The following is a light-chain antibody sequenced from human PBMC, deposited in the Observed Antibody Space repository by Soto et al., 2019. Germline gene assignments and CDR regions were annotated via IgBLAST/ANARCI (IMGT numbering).Light chain of an antibody. CDR3: HQTYSPPPT. Sequence: DIQMTQSPSSLSASVGDRVTLTCRASQTIASYLNWYQQKPGKAPKLLIYAASTSQTWVPSRFRGSGSGTDFTLTISSLPSEDFATYYCHQTYSPPPTFGQGTKVEVK. V-gene: IGKV1-39*01. CDR2: AAS. J-gene: IGKJ1*01. CDR1: QTIASY.